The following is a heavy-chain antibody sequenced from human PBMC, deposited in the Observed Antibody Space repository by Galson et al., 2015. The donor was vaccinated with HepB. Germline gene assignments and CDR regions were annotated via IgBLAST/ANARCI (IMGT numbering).Heavy chain of an antibody. J-gene: IGHJ6*04. V-gene: IGHV3-23*01. CDR2: ISGGGGST. D-gene: IGHD6-13*01. CDR1: GFTFSNYV. CDR3: AKMGGSSWYQCYMDV. Sequence: SLRLSCAASGFTFSNYVMSWVRQAPGKGLEWVSDISGGGGSTYYADSVKGRFTISRDNSKNTLYLQTNSLRVEDMAVYYCAKMGGSSWYQCYMDVWGKGTTVTVSS.